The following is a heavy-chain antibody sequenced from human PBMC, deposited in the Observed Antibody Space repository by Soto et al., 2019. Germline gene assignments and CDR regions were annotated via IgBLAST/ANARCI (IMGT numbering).Heavy chain of an antibody. J-gene: IGHJ4*02. CDR3: ASLLNGITFEGVIRDY. Sequence: GGSLRLSCAASGFTFSSYSMNWVRQAPGKGLEWVSYTSSSSSTIYYADFVKGRFTIYRDNAKNSLYLQMNSLRDEDTAVYYCASLLNGITFEGVIRDYWGQGTLVTVSS. V-gene: IGHV3-48*02. CDR2: TSSSSSTI. CDR1: GFTFSSYS. D-gene: IGHD3-16*01.